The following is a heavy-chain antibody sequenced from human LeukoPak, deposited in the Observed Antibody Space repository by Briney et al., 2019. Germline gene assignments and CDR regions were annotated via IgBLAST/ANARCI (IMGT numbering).Heavy chain of an antibody. V-gene: IGHV3-48*01. CDR3: TKEVRFQIDY. CDR2: IYSGGGTT. J-gene: IGHJ4*02. D-gene: IGHD3-3*01. CDR1: GFTFSIYS. Sequence: GGSLRLSCAASGFTFSIYSINWVRQAPGKGLEWISYIYSGGGTTYYADSVRGRFTISRDNAKNSLYLQMNSLRAEDTAVYYCTKEVRFQIDYWGQGTLVTVSA.